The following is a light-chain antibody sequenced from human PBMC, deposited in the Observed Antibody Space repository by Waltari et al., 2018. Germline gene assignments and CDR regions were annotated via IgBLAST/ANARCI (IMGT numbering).Light chain of an antibody. V-gene: IGKV3-15*01. Sequence: ETVMTQSPATLSVSPGERLTLSCRASESLGRKLDWYQHKPGQAPRLLISDASTRASGIPPRFSGGGSGTDFTLTISSLQSEDFAVYYCLQYNYWPPVTFGGGTTVEVK. CDR1: ESLGRK. J-gene: IGKJ4*01. CDR2: DAS. CDR3: LQYNYWPPVT.